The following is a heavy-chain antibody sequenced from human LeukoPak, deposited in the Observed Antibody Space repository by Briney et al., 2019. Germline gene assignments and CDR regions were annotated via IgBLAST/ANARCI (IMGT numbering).Heavy chain of an antibody. CDR3: ARYSSSDYYYGLDV. D-gene: IGHD6-13*01. V-gene: IGHV1-18*01. CDR1: GYTFTSYG. Sequence: ASVKVSCKASGYTFTSYGINWVRQAPGQGLEWMGWISAYNGNTNYAQKLQGRVTMTTDTSTSTAYMELRSLRSDDTAVYYCARYSSSDYYYGLDVWGQGTTVTVSS. CDR2: ISAYNGNT. J-gene: IGHJ6*02.